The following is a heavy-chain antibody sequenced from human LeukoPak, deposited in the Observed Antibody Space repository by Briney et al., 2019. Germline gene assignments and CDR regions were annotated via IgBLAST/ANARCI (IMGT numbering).Heavy chain of an antibody. CDR2: FYPGDSDT. CDR3: ARHPADTIFGVGPDY. Sequence: GESLKISCKGSGYTFTNYWIGWVRQMPGKGLEWMGIFYPGDSDTRYSPSFQGQVTISADKSISTAYLQWSSLKASDTAMFYCARHPADTIFGVGPDYWGQGTLVTVSS. D-gene: IGHD3-3*01. J-gene: IGHJ4*02. V-gene: IGHV5-51*01. CDR1: GYTFTNYW.